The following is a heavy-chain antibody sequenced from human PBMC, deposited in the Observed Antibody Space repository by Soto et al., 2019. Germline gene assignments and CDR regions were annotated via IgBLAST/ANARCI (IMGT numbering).Heavy chain of an antibody. V-gene: IGHV4-38-2*01. J-gene: IGHJ6*02. CDR3: ARTLYCSGGFCSPLRGMDV. Sequence: SETLSLTCAMSGSSISIGYYWGWIRQPPGKGLEWIGTIYHSGGTYSSPSLKDRVTISLDTSKNQISLRLRSVTAADTAIYYCARTLYCSGGFCSPLRGMDVRGQGTTVTVSS. CDR2: IYHSGGT. CDR1: GSSISIGYY. D-gene: IGHD2-15*01.